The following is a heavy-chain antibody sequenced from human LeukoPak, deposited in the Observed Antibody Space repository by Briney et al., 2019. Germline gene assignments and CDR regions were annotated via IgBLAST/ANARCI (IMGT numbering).Heavy chain of an antibody. CDR2: IYSSGST. CDR1: GGSLSSGSYY. D-gene: IGHD5-18*01. Sequence: PSETLSLTCTVSGGSLSSGSYYLSWIRQPAGKGLEWIGRIYSSGSTNYNPSLKSRVTMSVDTSKNQFSLKVSSVTAADTAVYYCARATPTAMFEYWGLGTLVTVSS. CDR3: ARATPTAMFEY. J-gene: IGHJ4*02. V-gene: IGHV4-61*02.